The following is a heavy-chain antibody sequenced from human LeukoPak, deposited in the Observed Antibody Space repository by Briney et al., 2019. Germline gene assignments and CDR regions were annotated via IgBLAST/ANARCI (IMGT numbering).Heavy chain of an antibody. CDR1: GYTFTGYY. CDR2: INPNSGGT. D-gene: IGHD2-15*01. Sequence: GASVKVSCKASGYTFTGYYMHWVRQAPGQGLEWMGWINPNSGGTNYAQKFQGRVTMTRDTSISTACMELSRLRSDDTAVYYCARMVRLYCSGGSCYSNYYGMDVWGQGTTVTVSS. V-gene: IGHV1-2*02. J-gene: IGHJ6*02. CDR3: ARMVRLYCSGGSCYSNYYGMDV.